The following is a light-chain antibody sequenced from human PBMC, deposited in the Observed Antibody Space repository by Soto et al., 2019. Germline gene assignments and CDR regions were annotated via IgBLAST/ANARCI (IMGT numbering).Light chain of an antibody. Sequence: EIVLTQSPGTLSLSPGERATLSCRASQSVSSSYLAWYQQKPGQAPRLLIHDASSRATGLPDRFSGSGSGTNFALTISILEHEDYAVYFCQQYGSPPHTFGQGTKLEIK. CDR3: QQYGSPPHT. CDR2: DAS. V-gene: IGKV3-20*01. CDR1: QSVSSSY. J-gene: IGKJ2*01.